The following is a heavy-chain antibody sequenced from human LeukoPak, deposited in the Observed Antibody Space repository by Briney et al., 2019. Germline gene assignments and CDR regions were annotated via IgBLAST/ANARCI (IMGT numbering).Heavy chain of an antibody. D-gene: IGHD4-17*01. V-gene: IGHV4-38-2*01. J-gene: IGHJ4*02. CDR3: ARQVTVTTFDY. Sequence: PSETLSLTCAVSGYSISSGYYWGWIRQPPGKGLVWIGSIYHSGSTYYNPSLKRRVTISVDTSKNQFSLKLSSVTAADTAVYYCARQVTVTTFDYWGQGTLVTVSS. CDR2: IYHSGST. CDR1: GYSISSGYY.